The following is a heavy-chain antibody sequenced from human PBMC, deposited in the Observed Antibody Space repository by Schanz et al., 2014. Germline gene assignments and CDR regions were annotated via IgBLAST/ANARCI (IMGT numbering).Heavy chain of an antibody. J-gene: IGHJ5*02. CDR3: ARDRGYDFSFDP. CDR1: GGSISSFY. D-gene: IGHD3-3*01. V-gene: IGHV4-4*07. Sequence: QVQLQESGPGLVRPSQTLSLTCTVSGGSISSFYWDWIRQPAGKGLEWIGRIYTSGSTNYNPSLKSRVTMSLDPSKNQFSLKLSSVTAADTAVYYCARDRGYDFSFDPWGQGTLVTVSS. CDR2: IYTSGST.